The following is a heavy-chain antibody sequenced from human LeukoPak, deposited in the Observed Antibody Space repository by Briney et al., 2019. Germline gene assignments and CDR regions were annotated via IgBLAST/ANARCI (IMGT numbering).Heavy chain of an antibody. CDR2: IKQDGSEK. CDR3: ASLGYCSGGSCFYGMDV. CDR1: GFTSRRYL. D-gene: IGHD2-15*01. Sequence: AGGSLRLSCAASGFTSRRYLMSWVRQAPGKGRGWVANIKQDGSEKYYVDSVKGRFTISRDNAKNSLYLQMNSLRAEDTAVFYCASLGYCSGGSCFYGMDVWGQGTTVIVSS. V-gene: IGHV3-7*01. J-gene: IGHJ6*02.